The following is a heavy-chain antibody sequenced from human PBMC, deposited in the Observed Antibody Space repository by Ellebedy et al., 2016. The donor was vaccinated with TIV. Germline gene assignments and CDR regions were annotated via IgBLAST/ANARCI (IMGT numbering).Heavy chain of an antibody. V-gene: IGHV3-72*01. CDR1: GFMFSDHY. J-gene: IGHJ5*02. D-gene: IGHD3-22*01. Sequence: GESLKISCAASGFMFSDHYMDWVRQAPGKGLEWVGRSRNKANSYSTEYAASVKGRFTISRDDSKNSVYLQMNSLQTEDTAVYYCARDPPYYYDSSEGGFDPWGQGTLVTVPS. CDR2: SRNKANSYST. CDR3: ARDPPYYYDSSEGGFDP.